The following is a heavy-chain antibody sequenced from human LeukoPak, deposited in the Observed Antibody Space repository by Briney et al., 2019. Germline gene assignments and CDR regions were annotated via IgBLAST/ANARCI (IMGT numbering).Heavy chain of an antibody. D-gene: IGHD6-13*01. CDR1: GFTFSDYY. V-gene: IGHV3-11*01. J-gene: IGHJ4*02. CDR3: ARDPRIAAAGTNFDY. CDR2: ISSSGSTI. Sequence: GGSLRLSCAASGFTFSDYYMSWIRQAPGKGLEWVSYISSSGSTIYYADSVKGRFTISWDNAKNSLYLQMNSLRAEDTAVYYCARDPRIAAAGTNFDYWGQGTLVTVSS.